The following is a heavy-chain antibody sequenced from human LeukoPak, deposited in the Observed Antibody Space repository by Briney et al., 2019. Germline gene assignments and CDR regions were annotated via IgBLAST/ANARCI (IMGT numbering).Heavy chain of an antibody. CDR2: TYYRSKWYS. Sequence: SQTLSLTCAISGDNVSSDSAAWNWIRQSPSRGLEWLGRTYYRSKWYSDYAISVKSRITIKPDTSRNQFSLQLNSVTPEDTAVYYCARDHDLYHAFDIWGQGTMVTVFS. CDR1: GDNVSSDSAA. J-gene: IGHJ3*02. CDR3: ARDHDLYHAFDI. D-gene: IGHD5/OR15-5a*01. V-gene: IGHV6-1*01.